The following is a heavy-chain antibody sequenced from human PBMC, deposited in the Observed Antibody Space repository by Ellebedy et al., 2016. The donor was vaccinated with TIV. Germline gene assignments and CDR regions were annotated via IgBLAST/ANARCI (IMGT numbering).Heavy chain of an antibody. V-gene: IGHV4-34*01. CDR2: INHSGST. CDR3: AREYCSSTSCSESFNP. CDR1: GGSFSGYY. Sequence: SETLSLTXAVYGGSFSGYYWSWIRQPPGKGLEWIGEINHSGSTNYNPSLKSRVTISVDTSKNQFSLKLSSVTAADTAVYYCAREYCSSTSCSESFNPWGQGTLVTVSS. D-gene: IGHD2-2*01. J-gene: IGHJ5*02.